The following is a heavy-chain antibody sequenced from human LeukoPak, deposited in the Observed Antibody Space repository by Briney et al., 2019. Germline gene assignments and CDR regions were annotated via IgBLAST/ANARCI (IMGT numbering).Heavy chain of an antibody. Sequence: GGSLRLSCAASGFTFSSYAMSWVRQAPGKGLEWVSAISGSGGSTYYADSVKGRFTISRDNSKNTLYLQMNSLRAEDTAVYYCAKVTYYYDSSGAIDAFDIWGQGTMVTVSS. V-gene: IGHV3-23*01. CDR1: GFTFSSYA. D-gene: IGHD3-22*01. CDR3: AKVTYYYDSSGAIDAFDI. CDR2: ISGSGGST. J-gene: IGHJ3*02.